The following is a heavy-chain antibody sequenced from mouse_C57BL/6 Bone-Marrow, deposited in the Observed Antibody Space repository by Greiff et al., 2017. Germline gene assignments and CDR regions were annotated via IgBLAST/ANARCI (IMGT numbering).Heavy chain of an antibody. Sequence: EVQLQQSGPELVKPGASVKISCKASGYTFTDYYMNWVKQSHGKSLEWIGDINPNNGGTSYNQKFKGKATLTADTSSSTAYMELRNLTSEASAVYYCARWYYSNGYVDVWGTGTTGTVSS. CDR2: INPNNGGT. CDR3: ARWYYSNGYVDV. V-gene: IGHV1-26*01. J-gene: IGHJ1*03. CDR1: GYTFTDYY. D-gene: IGHD2-5*01.